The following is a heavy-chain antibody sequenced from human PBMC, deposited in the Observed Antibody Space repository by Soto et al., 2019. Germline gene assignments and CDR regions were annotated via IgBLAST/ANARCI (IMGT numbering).Heavy chain of an antibody. J-gene: IGHJ6*02. CDR2: IWYDGSNK. Sequence: GGSLRLSCAASGFTFSSYGMHRVRQAPGKGLEWVAVIWYDGSNKYYADSVKGRFTISRDNSKNTLYLQMNSLRAEDTAVYYCARDLLWFGELEEYGMDVWGQGTTVTVSS. V-gene: IGHV3-33*01. CDR3: ARDLLWFGELEEYGMDV. CDR1: GFTFSSYG. D-gene: IGHD3-10*01.